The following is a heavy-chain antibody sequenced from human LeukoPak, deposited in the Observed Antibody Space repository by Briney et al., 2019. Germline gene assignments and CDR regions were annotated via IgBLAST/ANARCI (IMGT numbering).Heavy chain of an antibody. D-gene: IGHD6-6*01. CDR1: GASISSSRYY. V-gene: IGHV4-39*01. CDR3: ARHIYRITARQIWFVP. Sequence: PSETLSLTCTVSGASISSSRYYWGWIRQPPGKGLEWIGSISYSGTTYYNPSLKSRVTISVDTSRNQFSLKLSSVTAPDTAVYYCARHIYRITARQIWFVPWGQGTLSPSPQ. J-gene: IGHJ5*02. CDR2: ISYSGTT.